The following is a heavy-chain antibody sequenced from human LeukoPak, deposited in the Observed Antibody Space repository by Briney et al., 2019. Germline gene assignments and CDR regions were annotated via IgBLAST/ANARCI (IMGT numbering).Heavy chain of an antibody. J-gene: IGHJ4*02. V-gene: IGHV3-21*01. D-gene: IGHD5-18*01. Sequence: GGSLRLSCAASGFTFSSYSMNWVRQAPGKGLEWVSSISSSSSYIYYADSVKGQFTISRDNAKNSLYLQMNSLRAEDTAVYYCARDDGDVDTAMVSLDYWGQGTLVTVSS. CDR1: GFTFSSYS. CDR3: ARDDGDVDTAMVSLDY. CDR2: ISSSSSYI.